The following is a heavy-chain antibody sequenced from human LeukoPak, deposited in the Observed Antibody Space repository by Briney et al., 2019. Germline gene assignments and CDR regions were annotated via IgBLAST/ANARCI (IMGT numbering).Heavy chain of an antibody. CDR2: IYYSGST. CDR1: GGSISSSSYY. CDR3: ARGLRSYYYGSGSYYDY. V-gene: IGHV4-39*01. Sequence: SETLSLTCTVSGGSISSSSYYWGWIRQPPGEGLEWIGSIYYSGSTYYNPSLKSRVTISVDTSKNQFSLKLSSVTAADTAVYYCARGLRSYYYGSGSYYDYWGQGTLVTVSS. D-gene: IGHD3-10*01. J-gene: IGHJ4*02.